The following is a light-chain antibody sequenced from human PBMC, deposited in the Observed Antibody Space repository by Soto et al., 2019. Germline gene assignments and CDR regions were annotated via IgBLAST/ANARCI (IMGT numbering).Light chain of an antibody. CDR3: QQYGRSST. V-gene: IGKV3-20*01. Sequence: EIVLTQSPGTLSLSPGERATLSCRASQSVSSTYLAWYQQIPGQAPRLLISGASSRATGIPDRFSGSGSGTDFTLIISRLEPEDFAVYYCQQYGRSSTFGQGTKVEIK. J-gene: IGKJ1*01. CDR2: GAS. CDR1: QSVSSTY.